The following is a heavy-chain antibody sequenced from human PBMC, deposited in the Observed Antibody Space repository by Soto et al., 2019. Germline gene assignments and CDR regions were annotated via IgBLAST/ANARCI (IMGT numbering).Heavy chain of an antibody. J-gene: IGHJ4*02. CDR3: AREASQWDSRDFDY. CDR1: GFTFSSYA. CDR2: ISGSGGSNK. V-gene: IGHV3-23*01. Sequence: LRLSFAASGFTFSSYAMSWVRQAPGKGLEWVSAISGSGGSNKYYADSVKGRFTISRDNSKNTLYLQMNSLRAEDTAVYYCAREASQWDSRDFDYWGQGTLVTVSS. D-gene: IGHD6-25*01.